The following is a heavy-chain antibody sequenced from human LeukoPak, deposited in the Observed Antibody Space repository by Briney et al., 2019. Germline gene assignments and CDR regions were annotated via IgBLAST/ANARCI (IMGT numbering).Heavy chain of an antibody. Sequence: SETLSLTCTVSGGSISSSSYYWGWIRQPPGKGLEWNGSIYYSGSTYYNPSLKSRVTISVDTSKNQFSLKLSSVTAADTAVYYCARPEDYDSSGYLDAFDIWGQGTMVTVSS. CDR3: ARPEDYDSSGYLDAFDI. D-gene: IGHD3-22*01. CDR2: IYYSGST. J-gene: IGHJ3*02. V-gene: IGHV4-39*01. CDR1: GGSISSSSYY.